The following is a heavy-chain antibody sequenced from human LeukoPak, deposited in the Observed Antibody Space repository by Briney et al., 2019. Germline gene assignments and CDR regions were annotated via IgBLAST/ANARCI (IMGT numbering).Heavy chain of an antibody. CDR2: ISGSGGST. V-gene: IGHV3-23*01. CDR1: GFTFSSYG. CDR3: AKERYDSSGYLGY. Sequence: GGSLRLSCAASGFTFSSYGVSWVRQAPGKGLEWVSAISGSGGSTYYADSVKGRFTISRDNSKNTLYLQMNSLRAEDTAVYYCAKERYDSSGYLGYWGQGTLVTVSS. J-gene: IGHJ4*02. D-gene: IGHD3-22*01.